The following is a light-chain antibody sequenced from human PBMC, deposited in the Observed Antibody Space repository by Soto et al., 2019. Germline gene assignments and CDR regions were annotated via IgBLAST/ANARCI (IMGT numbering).Light chain of an antibody. J-gene: IGLJ1*01. CDR1: SSDIGPYNY. CDR2: EVT. CDR3: SSYSSSPTPYV. Sequence: QSVLTQPASVSGSPRQSITISCIGTSSDIGPYNYVSWYQQHPDKAPKLILYEVTNRPSGASDRFSGSKSGNAAFLTISGLQAEDEADYYCSSYSSSPTPYVFGNGTKVTVL. V-gene: IGLV2-14*01.